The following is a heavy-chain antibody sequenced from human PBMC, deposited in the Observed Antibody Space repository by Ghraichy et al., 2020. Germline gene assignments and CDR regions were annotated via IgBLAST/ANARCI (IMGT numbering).Heavy chain of an antibody. V-gene: IGHV4-34*01. Sequence: SETLSLTCAVYGVSLSGYYWTWIRQSPGKGLEWIGQIKHSGGPTYNPSLKSRVTISVDTSKKHFSLKLSSVTAADTAVYYCARATVRDGMDVWGQGTTVTVSS. CDR1: GVSLSGYY. D-gene: IGHD3-22*01. J-gene: IGHJ6*02. CDR2: IKHSGGP. CDR3: ARATVRDGMDV.